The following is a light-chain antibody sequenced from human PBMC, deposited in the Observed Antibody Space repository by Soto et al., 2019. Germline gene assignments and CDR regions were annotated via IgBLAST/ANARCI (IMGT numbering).Light chain of an antibody. J-gene: IGKJ5*01. CDR2: GAS. V-gene: IGKV3-20*01. CDR1: QSVSSSY. CDR3: QQYGGSPIT. Sequence: EIVLTQSPGTLSLSPGERATLSCRASQSVSSSYLAWYQQKPGQAPRLLIYGASGRATGIPDRFSGSGSGTDFTLTISRLEPEDFALYYCQQYGGSPITFGQGTRLEIK.